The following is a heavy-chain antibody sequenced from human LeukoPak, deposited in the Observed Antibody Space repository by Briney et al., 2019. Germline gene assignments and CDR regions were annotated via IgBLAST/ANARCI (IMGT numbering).Heavy chain of an antibody. J-gene: IGHJ4*02. CDR3: AGSLGYCTSNVCYLKY. Sequence: ASVKVSCKASGYTFTSYDINWVRQATGQGLEWMGWMNPNSGNTGYAQKFQGRVTMTRDMSTNTAYMELRSLRSDDTAVYYCAGSLGYCTSNVCYLKYWGQGTLVTVSS. V-gene: IGHV1-8*01. CDR2: MNPNSGNT. D-gene: IGHD2-8*01. CDR1: GYTFTSYD.